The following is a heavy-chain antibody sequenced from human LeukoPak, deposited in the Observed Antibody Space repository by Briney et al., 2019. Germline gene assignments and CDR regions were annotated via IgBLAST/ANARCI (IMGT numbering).Heavy chain of an antibody. D-gene: IGHD2-2*01. J-gene: IGHJ4*02. V-gene: IGHV1-18*01. CDR1: GYTFTSYG. CDR3: ARGPHCSSTSCYRSVGEDSAIDY. Sequence: ASVKVSCKASGYTFTSYGISWVRQAPGQGLEWMGWISAYNGNTNYAQKLQGRVTMTTDTSTSTAYMELRSLRSDDTAVYYCARGPHCSSTSCYRSVGEDSAIDYWGQGTLVTVSS. CDR2: ISAYNGNT.